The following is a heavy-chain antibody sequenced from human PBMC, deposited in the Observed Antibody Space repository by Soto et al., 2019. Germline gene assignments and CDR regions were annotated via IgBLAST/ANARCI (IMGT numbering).Heavy chain of an antibody. J-gene: IGHJ4*02. V-gene: IGHV4-39*07. CDR2: IYYSGST. CDR1: DGSFSSSNYY. D-gene: IGHD6-13*01. Sequence: SETLSLTCTVPDGSFSSSNYYWGWIRQPPGKGPEWIGSIYYSGSTYYNPSLKSRVSISVDRSKNQFSLKLSSMTAADTAVYYCTRTFISSQDGFDLWGQGTLVTVSS. CDR3: TRTFISSQDGFDL.